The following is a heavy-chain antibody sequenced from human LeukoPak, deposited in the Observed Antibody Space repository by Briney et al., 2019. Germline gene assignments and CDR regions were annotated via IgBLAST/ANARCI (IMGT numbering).Heavy chain of an antibody. CDR3: ATEGWELQEGPH. CDR2: IYHSGST. D-gene: IGHD1-26*01. CDR1: GGSIRSYS. V-gene: IGHV4-38-2*02. Sequence: EPSETLSLTCTVSGGSIRSYSWSWIRQPPGKGLEWIGSIYHSGSTYYNPSLKSRVTISVDTSKNQFSLKLSSVTAADTAVYYCATEGWELQEGPHWGQGTLVTVSS. J-gene: IGHJ1*01.